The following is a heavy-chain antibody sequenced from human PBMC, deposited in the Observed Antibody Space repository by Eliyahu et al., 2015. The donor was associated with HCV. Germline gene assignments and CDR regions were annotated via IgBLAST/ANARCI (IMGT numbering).Heavy chain of an antibody. J-gene: IGHJ5*02. CDR2: IDHKWEP. Sequence: QLQLQESGPGLVKPSETLSLTCTVSGGSISSTNYYWGWIRQPPGKGLEWIGSIDHKWEPYYKPSLKSRVTISADTSKNQFSLKMSSVTAADTAVYYCARQDLNNWFDPWGQGTLVTVSS. CDR3: ARQDLNNWFDP. CDR1: GGSISSTNYY. V-gene: IGHV4-39*01.